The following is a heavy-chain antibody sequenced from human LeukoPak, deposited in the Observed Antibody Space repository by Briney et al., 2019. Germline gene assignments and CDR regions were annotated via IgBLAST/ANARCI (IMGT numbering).Heavy chain of an antibody. CDR3: ARNNGMDV. Sequence: GGSLRLSCAASGFALSSHWMTWVRQVPGRGPEWVANVNRDVSETYYLDSVKGRFTISKDNAKNSLYLQMNSLRAEDTALYHCARNNGMDVWGQGTTVIVYS. V-gene: IGHV3-7*03. CDR1: GFALSSHW. J-gene: IGHJ6*02. CDR2: VNRDVSET.